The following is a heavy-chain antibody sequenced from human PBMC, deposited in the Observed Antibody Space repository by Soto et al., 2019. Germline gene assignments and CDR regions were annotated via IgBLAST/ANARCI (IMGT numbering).Heavy chain of an antibody. CDR2: IIPIFGTA. J-gene: IGHJ6*02. D-gene: IGHD5-18*01. Sequence: QVQLVQSGAEVKKPGSSVKVSCKASGGTFSSYAISWGRQAPGQGLEWMGGIIPIFGTANYAQKFKGRVTITADESTSTAYMELSSLRSEDTAVYYCARAPVDTAMADYYYYGMDVWGQGTTVTVSS. V-gene: IGHV1-69*01. CDR3: ARAPVDTAMADYYYYGMDV. CDR1: GGTFSSYA.